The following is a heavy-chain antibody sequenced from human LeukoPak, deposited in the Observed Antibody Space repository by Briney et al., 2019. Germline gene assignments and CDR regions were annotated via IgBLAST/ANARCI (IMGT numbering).Heavy chain of an antibody. V-gene: IGHV1-69*13. CDR1: GGTFSSYA. CDR2: IIPIFGTA. D-gene: IGHD3-10*01. J-gene: IGHJ5*02. Sequence: GASVKVSCKASGGTFSSYAISWVRQAPGQGLEWMGGIIPIFGTANYAQEFQGRVTITADESTSTAYMELSSLRSEDTAVYYCARGKGELLGWFDPWGQGTLVTVSS. CDR3: ARGKGELLGWFDP.